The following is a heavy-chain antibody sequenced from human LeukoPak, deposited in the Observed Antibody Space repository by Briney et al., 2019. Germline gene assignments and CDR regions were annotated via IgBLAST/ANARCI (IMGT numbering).Heavy chain of an antibody. D-gene: IGHD3-10*01. Sequence: GGSLRLSCAASGFTFSSYAMHWVRQAPGKGLEYVSAISSNGGSTYYANSVKGRFTISRDNSKNTLYLQMGSLRAEDMAVYYCARDGRYGSGSYYGYYYYMDVWGKGTTVTVSS. J-gene: IGHJ6*03. CDR3: ARDGRYGSGSYYGYYYYMDV. V-gene: IGHV3-64*01. CDR2: ISSNGGST. CDR1: GFTFSSYA.